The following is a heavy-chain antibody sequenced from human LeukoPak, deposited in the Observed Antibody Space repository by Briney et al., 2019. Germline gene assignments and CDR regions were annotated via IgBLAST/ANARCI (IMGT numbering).Heavy chain of an antibody. D-gene: IGHD6-6*01. CDR1: GFTFSSYS. V-gene: IGHV3-21*01. J-gene: IGHJ4*02. Sequence: GGSLRLSCAASGFTFSSYSMNWVRQAPGKGLEWVSSISSSSSYIYYADSVKGRFTISRDNAKNSLYLQMNSLRAEDTAVYYCARGRYSSSETGPLDYWGQGTLVTVSS. CDR3: ARGRYSSSETGPLDY. CDR2: ISSSSSYI.